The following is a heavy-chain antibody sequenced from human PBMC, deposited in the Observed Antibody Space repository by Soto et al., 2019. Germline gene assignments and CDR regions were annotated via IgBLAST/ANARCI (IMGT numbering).Heavy chain of an antibody. CDR3: ARGTVVVAATRVYYYYIDV. J-gene: IGHJ6*03. CDR1: GDSVFSNCAA. Sequence: SHTLSLTCAISGDSVFSNCAACSWIRQSPSRGLEWLGRTYYRSKWSNDYAVSVKSRITINPDTSKNQFSLQLNSVTPEDTAVYYCARGTVVVAATRVYYYYIDVWGKGTAVTVSS. D-gene: IGHD2-15*01. V-gene: IGHV6-1*01. CDR2: TYYRSKWSN.